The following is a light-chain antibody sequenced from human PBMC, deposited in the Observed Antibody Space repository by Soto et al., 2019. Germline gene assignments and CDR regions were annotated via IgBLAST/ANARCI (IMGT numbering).Light chain of an antibody. CDR3: QRRSNDWSPIT. CDR2: GAS. J-gene: IGKJ5*01. Sequence: EIVMTQSPATLSVSPGGRATLSCRASHIISDTLAWDQQRPGQAPRLLIHGASTRATGFPARFSGSGSGTDFTLTISGLEPEDSAVYYCQRRSNDWSPITFGRGTRLEIK. V-gene: IGKV3-15*01. CDR1: HIISDT.